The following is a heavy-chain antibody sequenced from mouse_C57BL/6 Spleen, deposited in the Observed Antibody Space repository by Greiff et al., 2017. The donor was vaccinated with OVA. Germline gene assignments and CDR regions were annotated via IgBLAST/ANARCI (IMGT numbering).Heavy chain of an antibody. Sequence: VKLMESGAELVKPGASVKISCTASGYAFSSYWMNWVKQRPGQGLEWIGQIYPGDGDTKYNGKFKGKATLTADKSSSPAYMQLSSLTSEDSAVYFCARRRYSNYDAMGGWGQGASVTASS. CDR1: GYAFSSYW. CDR3: ARRRYSNYDAMGG. V-gene: IGHV1-80*01. CDR2: IYPGDGDT. J-gene: IGHJ4*01. D-gene: IGHD2-5*01.